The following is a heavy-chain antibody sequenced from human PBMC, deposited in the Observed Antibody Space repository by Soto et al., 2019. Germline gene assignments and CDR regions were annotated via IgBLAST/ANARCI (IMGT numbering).Heavy chain of an antibody. Sequence: QVQLQESGPGLVKPSETLSLTCSVSGVSTSNHYWTWIRKPPGQGPEWIGCIYYRGTTNYNPSLICRVPISLDPSKTHFTLACTAVSYSDTAVISGAYEGAYPYHWRGVDYLGQGTLVTVSS. CDR3: AYEGAYPYHWRGVDY. CDR2: IYYRGTT. J-gene: IGHJ4*02. V-gene: IGHV4-59*11. D-gene: IGHD1-1*01. CDR1: GVSTSNHY.